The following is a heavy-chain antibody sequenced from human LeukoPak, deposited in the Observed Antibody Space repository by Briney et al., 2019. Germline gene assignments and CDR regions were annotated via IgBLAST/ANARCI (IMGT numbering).Heavy chain of an antibody. J-gene: IGHJ6*02. CDR3: ARVSPVTTDYYYYGTDV. V-gene: IGHV1-69*01. CDR2: IIPIFGTA. Sequence: ASVKVSCKASGGTFSSYAISWVRQAPGQGLEWMGGIIPIFGTANYAQKFQGRVTITADESTSTAYMELSSLRSEDTAVYYCARVSPVTTDYYYYGTDVWGQGTTVTVSS. D-gene: IGHD4-17*01. CDR1: GGTFSSYA.